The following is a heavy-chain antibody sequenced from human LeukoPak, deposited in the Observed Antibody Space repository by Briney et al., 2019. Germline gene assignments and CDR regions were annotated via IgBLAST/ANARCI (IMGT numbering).Heavy chain of an antibody. CDR1: EFTFSSHG. V-gene: IGHV3-30*18. CDR2: ISYDGSNK. J-gene: IGHJ3*02. Sequence: PGGSLRLSCAASEFTFSSHGMHWVRQAPGKGLEWVAVISYDGSNKYYADSVKGRFTISRDNSKNTLYLQMNSLRAEDTAVYYCAKAAIAVALYDAFDIWGQGTMVTVSS. CDR3: AKAAIAVALYDAFDI. D-gene: IGHD6-19*01.